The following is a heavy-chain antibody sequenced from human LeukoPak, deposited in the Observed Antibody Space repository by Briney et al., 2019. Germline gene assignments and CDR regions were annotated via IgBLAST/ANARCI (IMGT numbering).Heavy chain of an antibody. CDR2: IIPILGIA. D-gene: IGHD6-13*01. CDR1: GGTFSSYA. Sequence: ASVKVSCKASGGTFSSYAISWVRQAPGQGLEWMGRIIPILGIANYAQKFQGRVTITADKSTSTAYMELSSLRSEDTAVYYCARDRNTAAGTIAFDIWGQGTMVTVSS. J-gene: IGHJ3*02. CDR3: ARDRNTAAGTIAFDI. V-gene: IGHV1-69*04.